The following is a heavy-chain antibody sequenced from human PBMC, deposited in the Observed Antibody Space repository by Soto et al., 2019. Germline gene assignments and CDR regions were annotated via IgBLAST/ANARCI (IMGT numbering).Heavy chain of an antibody. Sequence: ASVKASCKSSGYTFTSYGISWVRQAPGQGLEWMGWISAYNGNTNYAQKLQGRVTMTTDTSTSTAYMELRSLGSDDTAVYYCARVYTSGLYYYYYYGMDVWGQGTTVTVSS. V-gene: IGHV1-18*01. D-gene: IGHD2-2*02. J-gene: IGHJ6*02. CDR1: GYTFTSYG. CDR3: ARVYTSGLYYYYYYGMDV. CDR2: ISAYNGNT.